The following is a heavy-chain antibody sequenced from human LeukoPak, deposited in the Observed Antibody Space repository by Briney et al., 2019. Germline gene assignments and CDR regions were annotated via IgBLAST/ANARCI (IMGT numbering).Heavy chain of an antibody. J-gene: IGHJ4*02. CDR3: ARDSSWPDTELDY. Sequence: GGSLRLSCAASGFTFSSYSMNWVRQAPGKGLDGFQSISSSSSYIYYADSVKGRFTISRDNAKNSLYLQMNSLRAEDTAVYYCARDSSWPDTELDYWGQGTLVTVSS. D-gene: IGHD6-13*01. V-gene: IGHV3-21*01. CDR2: ISSSSSYI. CDR1: GFTFSSYS.